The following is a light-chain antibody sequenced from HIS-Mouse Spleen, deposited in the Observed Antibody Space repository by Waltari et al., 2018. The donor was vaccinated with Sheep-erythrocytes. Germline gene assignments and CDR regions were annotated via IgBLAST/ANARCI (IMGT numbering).Light chain of an antibody. CDR2: DVS. CDR3: SSYTSSSTLVV. J-gene: IGLJ2*01. V-gene: IGLV2-14*03. Sequence: QSALTQPASVSGSPGQSITISCTGTGTDVGAYNYASWYQQHPGKAPKRMIYDVSNRPSGVSNRFSGSKSGNTASLTISGLQAEDEADYYCSSYTSSSTLVVFGGGTKLTVL. CDR1: GTDVGAYNY.